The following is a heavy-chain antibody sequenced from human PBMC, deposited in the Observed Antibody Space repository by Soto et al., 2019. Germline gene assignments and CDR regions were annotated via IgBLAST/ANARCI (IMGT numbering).Heavy chain of an antibody. D-gene: IGHD1-26*01. J-gene: IGHJ6*02. CDR2: IIPIFGTA. V-gene: IGHV1-69*13. Sequence: SVKVSCKASGCTFSSYAISWVRQAPGQGLEWMGGIIPIFGTANYAQKFQCRVTITADESTSTAYMELTSLRSEDTAVYYCARRGVGADHPPGYYYYGMDVWGQGTTVTVSS. CDR3: ARRGVGADHPPGYYYYGMDV. CDR1: GCTFSSYA.